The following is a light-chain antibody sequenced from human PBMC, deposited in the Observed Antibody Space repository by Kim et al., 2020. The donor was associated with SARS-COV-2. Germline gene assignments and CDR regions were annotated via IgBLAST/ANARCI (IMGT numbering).Light chain of an antibody. CDR3: LLSYDTARV. CDR1: TGAVTGCHF. Sequence: PGVTVSLTCGSSTGAVTGCHFPFWFQQKPCQAPRTVIYYKNNKRSWAPARFSGSLLGGKAALTLSGAQPDDEADYYCLLSYDTARVFGGGTQLTVL. J-gene: IGLJ2*01. V-gene: IGLV7-46*01. CDR2: YKN.